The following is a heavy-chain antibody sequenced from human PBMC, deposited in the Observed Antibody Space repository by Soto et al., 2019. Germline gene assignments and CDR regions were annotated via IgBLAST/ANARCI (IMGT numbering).Heavy chain of an antibody. CDR2: MSPNSGRT. CDR3: ERGKRHPNDY. CDR1: GDTFSKYD. Sequence: SVKGCCTAYGDTFSKYDINLVRHATGQGLEWMGWMSPNSGRTGYAQKFRGRVTMTRNTSSSTAYMELSSLRSEDPAVYYCERGKRHPNDYWAKATLVTAYS. J-gene: IGHJ4*02. V-gene: IGHV1-8*01.